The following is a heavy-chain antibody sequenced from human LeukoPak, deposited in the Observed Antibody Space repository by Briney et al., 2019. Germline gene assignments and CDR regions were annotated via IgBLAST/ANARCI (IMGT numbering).Heavy chain of an antibody. V-gene: IGHV1-2*06. CDR3: AREREIDYDFGSGYYSPVCCDY. Sequence: AASVKVSCKASGYTFTGYYMHWVRQAPGQGLEWMGRINPNSGGTNYAQKFQGRVTMTRDTSISTAYMELSRLRSDETAVYSCAREREIDYDFGSGYYSPVCCDYWGPGTLVNVSS. J-gene: IGHJ4*02. D-gene: IGHD3-3*01. CDR2: INPNSGGT. CDR1: GYTFTGYY.